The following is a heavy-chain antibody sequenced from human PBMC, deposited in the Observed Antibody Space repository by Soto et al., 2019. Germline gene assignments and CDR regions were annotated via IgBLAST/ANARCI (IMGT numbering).Heavy chain of an antibody. D-gene: IGHD3-3*01. CDR1: GYTFIDYF. J-gene: IGHJ4*02. V-gene: IGHV1-2*02. Sequence: ASVKVSCKASGYTFIDYFIQWVRQAPGQGLEWMGWINPSSGETTYAQKFQGRVTMTRDTSISTAYMDLITLRSDDTAIYYCVRGLNWRDLDYWGQGTTVTVYS. CDR3: VRGLNWRDLDY. CDR2: INPSSGET.